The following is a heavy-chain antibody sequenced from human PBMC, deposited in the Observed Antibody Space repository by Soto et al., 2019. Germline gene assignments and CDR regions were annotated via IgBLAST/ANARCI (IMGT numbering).Heavy chain of an antibody. CDR1: GFTFSSYG. CDR3: AKDLYYDFWSAYSYYYGMDV. J-gene: IGHJ6*02. V-gene: IGHV3-30*18. Sequence: PGVSLRLSCAASGFTFSSYGMHWVRQAPGKALEWVAVISYDGSNKYYADSVKGRFTISIDNSKNTLYLQMNSLRAEDTAVYYCAKDLYYDFWSAYSYYYGMDVWGQGTPVTVSS. CDR2: ISYDGSNK. D-gene: IGHD3-3*01.